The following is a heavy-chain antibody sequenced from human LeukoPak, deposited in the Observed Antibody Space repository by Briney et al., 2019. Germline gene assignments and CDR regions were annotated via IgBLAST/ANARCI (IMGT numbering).Heavy chain of an antibody. CDR3: ATLPHIVVVTAIQGFFDY. CDR1: GYTFTGYY. D-gene: IGHD2-21*02. V-gene: IGHV1-2*02. J-gene: IGHJ4*02. Sequence: GASVMVSCKASGYTFTGYYMHWVRQAPGQGLEWMGWINPNSGGTNYAQKFQGRVTMTRDTSISTAYMELSRLRSDDTAVYYCATLPHIVVVTAIQGFFDYWGQGTPVTVSS. CDR2: INPNSGGT.